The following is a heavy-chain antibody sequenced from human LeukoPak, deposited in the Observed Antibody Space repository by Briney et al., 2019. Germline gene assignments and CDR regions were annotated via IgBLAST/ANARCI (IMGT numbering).Heavy chain of an antibody. V-gene: IGHV3-48*03. Sequence: GGSLRLSCAASGFDFKTYEMNWVRQAPGKGLEWISYISGKNTINYADFVKGRFTISRDNTKNSLYLQMNSLRAEDTAVYYCASELWFGESNALDTWGQGTVVTVSS. D-gene: IGHD3-10*01. CDR3: ASELWFGESNALDT. J-gene: IGHJ3*02. CDR2: ISGKNTI. CDR1: GFDFKTYE.